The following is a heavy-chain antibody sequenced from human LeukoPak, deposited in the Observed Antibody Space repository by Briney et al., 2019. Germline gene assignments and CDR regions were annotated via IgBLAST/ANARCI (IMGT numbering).Heavy chain of an antibody. V-gene: IGHV4-34*01. CDR1: GGSFNTYY. CDR2: ITHSGST. D-gene: IGHD3-10*01. Sequence: SETLSLTCAVYGGSFNTYYWSWIRQPPGKGLEWIGEITHSGSTNYNPSLKGRATISSDTSKNQFSLKLTSVTAADTAVYYCARVTRFNEFGELWFDYWGQGTLLTVSS. J-gene: IGHJ4*02. CDR3: ARVTRFNEFGELWFDY.